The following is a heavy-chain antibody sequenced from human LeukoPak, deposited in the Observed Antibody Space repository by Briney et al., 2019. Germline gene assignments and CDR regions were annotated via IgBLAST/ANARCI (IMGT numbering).Heavy chain of an antibody. J-gene: IGHJ6*03. V-gene: IGHV1-46*01. Sequence: ASVKVSCKASGYIFTSYNIYWVRQAPGQGLEWMGIINPSGGTTNYAQKFKGRVTMTRDTSTSTVYMELSSLRSEDTAVYYCARGYWSSSWSSYYYMDVWGKGTTVTISS. CDR3: ARGYWSSSWSSYYYMDV. CDR2: INPSGGTT. D-gene: IGHD6-13*01. CDR1: GYIFTSYN.